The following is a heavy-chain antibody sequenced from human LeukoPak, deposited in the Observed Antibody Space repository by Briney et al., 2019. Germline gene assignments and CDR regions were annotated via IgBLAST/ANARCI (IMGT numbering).Heavy chain of an antibody. J-gene: IGHJ3*02. D-gene: IGHD2-21*02. V-gene: IGHV1-46*01. Sequence: KSGGSLRLSCAASGFTFSSCGMHWVRQAPGQGLEWMGIINPSGGSTSYAQKFQGRVTMTRDTSTSTVYMELSSLRSEDTAVYYCAISGYCGGDCYAFDIWGQGTMVTVSS. CDR3: AISGYCGGDCYAFDI. CDR2: INPSGGST. CDR1: GFTFSSCG.